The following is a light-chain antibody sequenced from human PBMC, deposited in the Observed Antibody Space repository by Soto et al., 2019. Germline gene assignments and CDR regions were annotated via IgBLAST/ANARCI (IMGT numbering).Light chain of an antibody. CDR2: EVS. J-gene: IGLJ1*01. V-gene: IGLV2-14*01. Sequence: QSALTQPASVSGSPGQSITISCSGTSSDVGYYKYVSWYQQHPGKAPKLMIYEVSNRPSGVSNRFSGSKSGNTASLTISGFQTGDEADYYCGSWDSSLSAYVFGTGTKVTVL. CDR3: GSWDSSLSAYV. CDR1: SSDVGYYKY.